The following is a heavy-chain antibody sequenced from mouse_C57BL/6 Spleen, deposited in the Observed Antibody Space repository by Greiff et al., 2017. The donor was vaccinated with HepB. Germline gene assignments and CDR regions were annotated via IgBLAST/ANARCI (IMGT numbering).Heavy chain of an antibody. J-gene: IGHJ4*01. CDR1: GYAFSSSW. CDR2: IYPGDGDT. V-gene: IGHV1-82*01. Sequence: VQLQQSGPELVKPGASVKISCKASGYAFSSSWMNWVKQRPGKGLEWIGRIYPGDGDTNYNGKFKGKATLTADKSSSTAYMQLSSLTSEDSAVYFCARATVAGDYYAMDYWGQGTSVTVSS. D-gene: IGHD1-1*01. CDR3: ARATVAGDYYAMDY.